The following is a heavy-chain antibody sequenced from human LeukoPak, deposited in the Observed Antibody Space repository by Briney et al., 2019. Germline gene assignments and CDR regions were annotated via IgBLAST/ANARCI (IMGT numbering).Heavy chain of an antibody. CDR2: ISHSENT. CDR3: GRETVGQWLDF. Sequence: SETLSLTCAVSGYSISSAFYWGWIRQPPGKGLEWIGSISHSENTYYNPSLKSRVTISMDTSKNQFSLKVKSLTAADTAVYYCGRETVGQWLDFWGQGTLVTVSS. D-gene: IGHD6-19*01. CDR1: GYSISSAFY. J-gene: IGHJ4*02. V-gene: IGHV4-38-2*02.